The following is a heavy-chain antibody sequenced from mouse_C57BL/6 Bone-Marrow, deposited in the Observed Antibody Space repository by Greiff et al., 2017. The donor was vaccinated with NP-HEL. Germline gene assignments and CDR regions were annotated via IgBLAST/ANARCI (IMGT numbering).Heavy chain of an antibody. CDR2: IDPEDGDT. D-gene: IGHD1-1*01. V-gene: IGHV14-1*01. CDR1: GFNIKDYY. CDR3: TTWDYYYGSSYIYAMDY. J-gene: IGHJ4*01. Sequence: EVQLQQSGAELVRPGASVKLSCTASGFNIKDYYMHWVKQRPEQGLEWIGRIDPEDGDTEYAPKFQGKANMPATPSSNTAYLQLSSLKSEDTAVYYCTTWDYYYGSSYIYAMDYWGQGTSVTVSS.